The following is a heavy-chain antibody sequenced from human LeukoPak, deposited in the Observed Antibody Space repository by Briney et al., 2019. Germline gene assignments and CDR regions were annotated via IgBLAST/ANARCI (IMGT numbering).Heavy chain of an antibody. CDR3: ARDPWSGSYFDY. CDR2: ISYDGSNK. Sequence: GGSLRLSCAASGFTFSSYAMHWVRQAPGKGVGWVAVISYDGSNKYYADSVKGRFTISRDNSKNTLYLQMNSLRAEDTAVYYCARDPWSGSYFDYWGQGTLVTVSS. CDR1: GFTFSSYA. D-gene: IGHD3-3*01. J-gene: IGHJ4*02. V-gene: IGHV3-30*01.